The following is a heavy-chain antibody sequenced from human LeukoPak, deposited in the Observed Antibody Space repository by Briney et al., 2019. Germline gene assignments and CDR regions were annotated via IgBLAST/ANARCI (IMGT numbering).Heavy chain of an antibody. V-gene: IGHV3-33*01. J-gene: IGHJ6*02. D-gene: IGHD6-19*01. CDR3: ARGGPGYSSGWYQPVYYYGMDV. CDR2: IWYDGSNK. CDR1: GFTFSSYG. Sequence: GRSLRLSCAASGFTFSSYGMHWVRQAPGKGLEWVAVIWYDGSNKYYADSVKGRFTISRDNSKNTLYLQMNSLRAEDTAVYYCARGGPGYSSGWYQPVYYYGMDVWGQGTTVTVSS.